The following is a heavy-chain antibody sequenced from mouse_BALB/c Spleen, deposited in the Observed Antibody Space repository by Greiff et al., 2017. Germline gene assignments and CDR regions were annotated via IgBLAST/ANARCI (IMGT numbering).Heavy chain of an antibody. CDR2: ISSGGST. CDR3: ARGFDGYYGAY. V-gene: IGHV5-6-5*01. Sequence: EVMLVESRGGLVKPGGSLKLSCAASGFTFSSYAMSWVRQTPEKRLEWVASISSGGSTYYPDSVKGRFTISRDNARNILYLQMSSLRSEDTAMYYCARGFDGYYGAYWGQGTLVTVSA. CDR1: GFTFSSYA. J-gene: IGHJ3*01. D-gene: IGHD2-3*01.